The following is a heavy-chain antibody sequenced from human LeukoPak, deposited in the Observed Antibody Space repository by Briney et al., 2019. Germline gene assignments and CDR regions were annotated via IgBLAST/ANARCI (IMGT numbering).Heavy chain of an antibody. V-gene: IGHV6-1*01. CDR2: TYYRSKWYN. CDR1: GDIISSTIAA. CDR3: TRDQDGMGV. Sequence: SQTLSLTCAISGDIISSTIAAWNWIRQSPSRGLEWLGRTYYRSKWYNDYAVSVKSRVTINPDTFKNQFSLQLSSVTPEDTAVYYCTRDQDGMGVWGQGTSVTVSS. J-gene: IGHJ6*02.